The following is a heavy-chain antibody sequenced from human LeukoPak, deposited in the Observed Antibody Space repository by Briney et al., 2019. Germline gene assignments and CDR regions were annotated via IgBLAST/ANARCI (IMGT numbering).Heavy chain of an antibody. J-gene: IGHJ4*02. CDR2: ISSNSSYT. CDR3: ARADILPGYYAPDY. D-gene: IGHD3-9*01. CDR1: GFTFSDYS. Sequence: GGSLRLSCAASGFTFSDYSMTWIRQAPGKGLEYIPHISSNSSYTNYADSVKGRFTISRDNAKNSLSLQMKSLRAEDTAVYYCARADILPGYYAPDYWGQGTLVTVSS. V-gene: IGHV3-11*05.